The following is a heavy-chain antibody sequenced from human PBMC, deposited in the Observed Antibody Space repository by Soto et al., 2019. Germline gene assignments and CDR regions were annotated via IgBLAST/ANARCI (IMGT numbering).Heavy chain of an antibody. CDR3: ANGNIAVAGAVGESGEPPRN. Sequence: ASVKVSCKASGYIFTGYLMHWVRQAPGQGPEWMGWINPNSGGTNYAQKFQGRVTMTRDTSISTAYMELSRLRSDDTAVYYCANGNIAVAGAVGESGEPPRNWGQGTLVTVSS. CDR1: GYIFTGYL. V-gene: IGHV1-2*02. J-gene: IGHJ4*02. D-gene: IGHD6-13*01. CDR2: INPNSGGT.